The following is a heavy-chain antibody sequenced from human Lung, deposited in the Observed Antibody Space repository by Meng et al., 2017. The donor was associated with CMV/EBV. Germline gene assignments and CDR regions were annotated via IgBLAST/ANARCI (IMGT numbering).Heavy chain of an antibody. CDR2: IRFDGTNK. D-gene: IGHD3-22*01. Sequence: GGSXRLXCAASGFTFSSYAMRWVRQAPGKGLEWVANIRFDGTNKYHADSVKGRFTTSRDNSKNTLYLQMNSLRAEDTAVYYCAKRGDSSGTYAMDVWGQGTTVTVSS. J-gene: IGHJ6*02. CDR1: GFTFSSYA. CDR3: AKRGDSSGTYAMDV. V-gene: IGHV3-30*02.